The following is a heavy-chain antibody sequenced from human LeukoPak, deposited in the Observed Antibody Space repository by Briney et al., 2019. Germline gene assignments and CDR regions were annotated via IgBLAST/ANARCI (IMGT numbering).Heavy chain of an antibody. CDR3: AKAYLSSVGILLWFGESPPDYYGMDV. D-gene: IGHD3-10*01. Sequence: PGGSLRLSCAASGFTFSDYYMSWIRQAPGKGLEWVSYISTSGSTIYYADSVKGRFTISRDNAKNSLYLQMNSLRAEDTAVYYCAKAYLSSVGILLWFGESPPDYYGMDVWGQGTTVTVSS. CDR1: GFTFSDYY. CDR2: ISTSGSTI. J-gene: IGHJ6*02. V-gene: IGHV3-11*04.